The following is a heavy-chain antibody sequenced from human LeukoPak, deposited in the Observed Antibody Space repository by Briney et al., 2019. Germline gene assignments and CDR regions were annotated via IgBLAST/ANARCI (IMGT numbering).Heavy chain of an antibody. Sequence: PGGSLGLSCAASGFTFSTYSMNWVRQAPGKGPEWVSYISSSSSTIYYADSVKGRFTISRDNAKNSLYLQMNSLRAEDTAVYYCARDRGWLQGSGAFDIWGQGTMVTVSS. D-gene: IGHD5-24*01. CDR1: GFTFSTYS. CDR2: ISSSSSTI. V-gene: IGHV3-48*04. CDR3: ARDRGWLQGSGAFDI. J-gene: IGHJ3*02.